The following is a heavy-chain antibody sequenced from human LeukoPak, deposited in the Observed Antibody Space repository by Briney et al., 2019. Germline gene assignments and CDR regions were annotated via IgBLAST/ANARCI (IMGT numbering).Heavy chain of an antibody. Sequence: SETLSLTCTVSGGSISSSSYYWGWIRQPPGKGLEWIGSIYYSESTYYNPSLKSRVTISVDTSKNQFSLKLSSVTAADTAVYYCARHGSVAYYDILTGYGARGYFDYWGQGTLVTVSS. CDR2: IYYSEST. J-gene: IGHJ4*02. V-gene: IGHV4-39*01. D-gene: IGHD3-9*01. CDR1: GGSISSSSYY. CDR3: ARHGSVAYYDILTGYGARGYFDY.